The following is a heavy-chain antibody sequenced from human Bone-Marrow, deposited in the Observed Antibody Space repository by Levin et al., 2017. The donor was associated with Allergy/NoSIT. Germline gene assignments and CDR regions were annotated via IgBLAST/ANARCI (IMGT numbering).Heavy chain of an antibody. CDR2: ISFSGYT. J-gene: IGHJ4*02. CDR1: GDSIISDF. CDR3: ARIPRRGSSFGYFDS. V-gene: IGHV4-59*01. Sequence: SETLSLTCSVSGVSGDSIISDFWTWIRQPPGKGLEWIGYISFSGYTKYNPSLTSRVTISVDTSKSQFSLKVNSVTAADTAVYYCARIPRRGSSFGYFDSWGQGTLVTVSS. D-gene: IGHD6-13*01.